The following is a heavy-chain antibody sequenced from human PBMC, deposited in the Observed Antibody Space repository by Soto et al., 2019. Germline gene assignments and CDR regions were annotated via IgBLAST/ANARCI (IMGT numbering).Heavy chain of an antibody. J-gene: IGHJ5*02. CDR1: GCSISTYY. CDR2: IFYTGAT. D-gene: IGHD1-26*01. V-gene: IGHV4-59*01. Sequence: SETLSLTCPVSGCSISTYYWNWIRQPPGKGLEWIGYIFYTGATNYNPSLRSRVTMSLDTSKNQFSLKLRSVTAADTAIYYCGRDVREDHLLGWFDPWGQGTLVTVSS. CDR3: GRDVREDHLLGWFDP.